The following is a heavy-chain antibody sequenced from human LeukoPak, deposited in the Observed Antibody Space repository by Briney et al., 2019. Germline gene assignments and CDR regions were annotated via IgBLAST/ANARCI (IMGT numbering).Heavy chain of an antibody. J-gene: IGHJ4*01. CDR3: ARPLIVVVPAAMGGFGY. V-gene: IGHV3-23*01. CDR1: GFTFSSYA. CDR2: ISGSGGST. Sequence: GSLRLSCAASGFTFSSYAMSWVRQAPGKGLEWVSAISGSGGSTYYADSVKGGFTISRDNSKNTLYLQMNSLRAEDTAVYYCARPLIVVVPAAMGGFGYWGHGTLVTVSS. D-gene: IGHD2-2*01.